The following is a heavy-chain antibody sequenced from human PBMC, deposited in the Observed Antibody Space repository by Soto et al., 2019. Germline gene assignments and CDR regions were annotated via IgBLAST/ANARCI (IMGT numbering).Heavy chain of an antibody. CDR1: GGSIRSDGYY. CDR3: ARGLGSDNNGHFLAAFDI. D-gene: IGHD3-22*01. Sequence: QVQLQESGPGLLKPSQTLSLTCTVSGGSIRSDGYYWTWIRQRPGKGLEWLGYMNYRGITYYNPSLKSRLTISEDTSKNHFSLNLSSVTAADTAVYYCARGLGSDNNGHFLAAFDIWGHGTLVTVSA. J-gene: IGHJ3*02. V-gene: IGHV4-31*03. CDR2: MNYRGIT.